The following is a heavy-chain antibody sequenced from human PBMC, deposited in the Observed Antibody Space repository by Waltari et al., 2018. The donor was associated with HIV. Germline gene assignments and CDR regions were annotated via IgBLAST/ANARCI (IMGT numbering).Heavy chain of an antibody. CDR2: ISAYNGNT. D-gene: IGHD6-13*01. J-gene: IGHJ3*02. CDR1: GYTFTSYG. Sequence: QVQLVQSGAEVKKPGASVKVSCKASGYTFTSYGISWVRQAPGQGLEWMGWISAYNGNTNYAQKLQGRVTMTTDTSTSTAYMELRSLRSDDTAVYYCARDSLGIAAAGTDYAFDIWGQGTMVTVSS. V-gene: IGHV1-18*01. CDR3: ARDSLGIAAAGTDYAFDI.